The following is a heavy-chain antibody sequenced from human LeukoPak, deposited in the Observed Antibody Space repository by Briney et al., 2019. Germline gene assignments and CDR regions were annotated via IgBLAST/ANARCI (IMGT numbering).Heavy chain of an antibody. CDR2: IKQDGSEK. D-gene: IGHD1-26*01. Sequence: GGSLRLSCAASEFTFSSYWMSWVRQAPGKGLEWVANIKQDGSEKYYVDSVKGRFTISRDNAKNSLYLQMNSLRAEDTAVYYCARDLGGSLNVGIDYWGQGTLVTVSS. V-gene: IGHV3-7*01. CDR3: ARDLGGSLNVGIDY. J-gene: IGHJ4*02. CDR1: EFTFSSYW.